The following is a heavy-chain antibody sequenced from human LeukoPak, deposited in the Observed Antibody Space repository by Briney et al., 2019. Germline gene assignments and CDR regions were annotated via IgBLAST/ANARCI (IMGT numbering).Heavy chain of an antibody. CDR1: GGSISSSNW. V-gene: IGHV4-4*02. D-gene: IGHD3-10*01. CDR2: IYHSGST. CDR3: ARDRYGSGSYKDY. Sequence: PSGTLSLTCAVSGGSISSSNWWSWVRQPPGKGPEWIGEIYHSGSTNYNPSLKSRVTISVDKSKNQFSLKLSSVTAADTAVYYCARDRYGSGSYKDYWGQGTLVTVSS. J-gene: IGHJ4*02.